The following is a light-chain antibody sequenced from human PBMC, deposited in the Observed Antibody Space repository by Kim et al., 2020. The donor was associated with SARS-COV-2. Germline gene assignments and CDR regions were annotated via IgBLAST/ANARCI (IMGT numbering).Light chain of an antibody. J-gene: IGLJ3*02. CDR1: SSNIGNNA. V-gene: IGLV1-36*01. CDR2: YDD. CDR3: AAWDDRSWV. Sequence: QSVLTQPPSVSEAPRQRVTISCSGSSSNIGNNAVNWYQQLPGKAPKLLIYYDDLLPSGVSDRFSGSKSGTSASLAISGLQSEDEADYYCAAWDDRSWVFGGGTQLTVL.